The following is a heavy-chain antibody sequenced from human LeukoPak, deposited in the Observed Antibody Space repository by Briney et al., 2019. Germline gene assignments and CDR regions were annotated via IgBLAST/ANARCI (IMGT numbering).Heavy chain of an antibody. V-gene: IGHV3-74*01. CDR3: ARDKLATGVSDY. CDR1: GFTFSNYW. D-gene: IGHD1-1*01. CDR2: INSDGSST. J-gene: IGHJ4*02. Sequence: PGGSLRLSCAASGFTFSNYWMHWVRHAPGKGLVWVSRINSDGSSTSYADSVKGRFTISRDNAKNTLYLQMNSLRAEDTAVYYCARDKLATGVSDYWGQGTLVTVSS.